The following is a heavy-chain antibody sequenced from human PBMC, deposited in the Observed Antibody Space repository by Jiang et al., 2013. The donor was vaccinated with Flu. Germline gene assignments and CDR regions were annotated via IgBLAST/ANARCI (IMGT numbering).Heavy chain of an antibody. D-gene: IGHD5-12*01. V-gene: IGHV3-23*01. CDR3: AKDPNSGYVAYYYYMDV. Sequence: VQLLESGGGLVQPGGSLRLSCAASGFTFSSYAMSWVRQAPGKGLEWVSAISGSGGSTYYADSVKGRFTISRDNSKNTLYLQMDSLRAEDTAVYYCAKDPNSGYVAYYYYMDVWGKGTTVTVSS. CDR1: GFTFSSYA. CDR2: ISGSGGST. J-gene: IGHJ6*03.